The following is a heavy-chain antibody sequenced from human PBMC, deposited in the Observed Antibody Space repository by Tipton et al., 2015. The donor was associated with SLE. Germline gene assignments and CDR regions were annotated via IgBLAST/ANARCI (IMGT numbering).Heavy chain of an antibody. CDR3: ARDKGHFLWGTYRHEYFQY. CDR1: GFSISSSSYT. J-gene: IGHJ1*01. D-gene: IGHD3-16*02. V-gene: IGHV4-39*02. CDR2: IHYSGTT. Sequence: TLSLTCTVSGFSISSSSYTWGWIRQPPGKGLEWIGTIHYSGTTYYNPSLRSRVTISVDTSKNQFSLKLSSVTAADTAVYYCARDKGHFLWGTYRHEYFQYWGQGTLVTVSS.